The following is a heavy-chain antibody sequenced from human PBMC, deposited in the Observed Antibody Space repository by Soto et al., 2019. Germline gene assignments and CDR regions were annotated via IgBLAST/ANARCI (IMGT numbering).Heavy chain of an antibody. CDR3: ARGRFLESIAPRDAFDI. CDR2: TYYRSKWYN. D-gene: IGHD3-3*01. Sequence: SQTLSLTCAISGDSVSSNSAAWNWIRQSPSRGLEWLGRTYYRSKWYNDYAVSVKSRITINPDTSKNQFSLQLNSVTPEDTAVYYCARGRFLESIAPRDAFDIWSQGTMVTGSS. V-gene: IGHV6-1*01. J-gene: IGHJ3*02. CDR1: GDSVSSNSAA.